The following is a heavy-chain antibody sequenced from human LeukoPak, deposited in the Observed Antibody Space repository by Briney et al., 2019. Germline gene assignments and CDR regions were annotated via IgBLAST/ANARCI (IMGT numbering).Heavy chain of an antibody. CDR1: GFTFSDCY. CDR2: ISGSSSHI. CDR3: ARDQIGSW. J-gene: IGHJ4*02. Sequence: PGGSLRLSCEHSGFTFSDCYLGWVRQAPGKGLEWISYISGSSSHINYADSVKGRFTISRDNAKKSVYLQMDSLRVEDTAVYYCARDQIGSWWGQGTLVIVSS. D-gene: IGHD6-13*01. V-gene: IGHV3-11*06.